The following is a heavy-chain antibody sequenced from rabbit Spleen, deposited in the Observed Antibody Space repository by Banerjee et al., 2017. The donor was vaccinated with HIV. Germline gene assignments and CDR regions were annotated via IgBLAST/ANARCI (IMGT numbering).Heavy chain of an antibody. Sequence: QSLEESGGGLVKPEGSLTLTCKASGVSLNDKDVMCWVRQAPGKGLEWISCIAGSSSGFTYSATWAKGRFTCSKTSSTTVTLQMTSLTVADTATYFCARNFDLWGPGTLVTVS. CDR3: ARNFDL. V-gene: IGHV1S40*01. J-gene: IGHJ4*01. CDR2: IAGSSSGFT. CDR1: GVSLNDKDV.